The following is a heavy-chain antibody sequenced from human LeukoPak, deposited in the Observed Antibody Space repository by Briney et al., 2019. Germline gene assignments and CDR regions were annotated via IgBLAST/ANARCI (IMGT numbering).Heavy chain of an antibody. J-gene: IGHJ6*02. CDR1: GFTFSSYA. CDR2: IIPIFGTA. Sequence: GGSLRLSCAASGFTFSSYAISWVRQAPGQGLEWMGGIIPIFGTANYAQKFQGRVTITADESTSTAYMELSSLRSEDTAVYYCARVSLGNEPGSPQNYYYYGMDVWGQGTTVTVSS. CDR3: ARVSLGNEPGSPQNYYYYGMDV. V-gene: IGHV1-69*01.